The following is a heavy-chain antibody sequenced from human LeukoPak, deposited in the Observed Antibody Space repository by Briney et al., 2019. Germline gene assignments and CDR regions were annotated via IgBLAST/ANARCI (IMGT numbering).Heavy chain of an antibody. D-gene: IGHD5-18*01. CDR1: GGTFSSYA. CDR3: ARDQHGGYSYGD. J-gene: IGHJ4*02. V-gene: IGHV1-69*13. Sequence: AASVKVSCKASGGTFSSYAISWVRQAPGQGLEWMGGIIPIFGTANYAQKFQGRVTITADESTSTAYMELSSLRSEDTAVYYCARDQHGGYSYGDWGQGTLVTVSS. CDR2: IIPIFGTA.